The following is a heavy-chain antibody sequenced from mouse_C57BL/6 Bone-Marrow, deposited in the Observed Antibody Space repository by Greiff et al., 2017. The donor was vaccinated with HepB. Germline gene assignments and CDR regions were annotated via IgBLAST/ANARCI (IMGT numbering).Heavy chain of an antibody. J-gene: IGHJ2*01. CDR2: ISDGGSYT. V-gene: IGHV5-4*01. CDR1: GFTFSSYA. CDR3: AREAISYGNYGY. Sequence: EVQGVESGGGLVKPGGSLKLSCAASGFTFSSYAMSWVRQTPEKRLEWVATISDGGSYTYYPDNVKGRFTISRDNAKNNLYLQMSHLKSEDTAMYYCAREAISYGNYGYWGQGTTLTVSS. D-gene: IGHD2-1*01.